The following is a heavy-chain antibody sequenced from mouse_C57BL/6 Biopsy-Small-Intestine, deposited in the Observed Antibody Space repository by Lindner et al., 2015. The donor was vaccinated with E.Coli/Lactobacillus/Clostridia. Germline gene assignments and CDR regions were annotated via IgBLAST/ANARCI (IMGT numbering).Heavy chain of an antibody. CDR1: GFTFSNYA. Sequence: VQLQESGGALVKPGGSLKLSCAASGFTFSNYAMSWVRQTPDKRLEWVATISSGGGYTYYPDSVKGRFTISRDNAKNTLYLQMSSLKSEDTAMFYCARRAYDYYYFDYWGQGTTLTVSS. CDR3: ARRAYDYYYFDY. V-gene: IGHV5-6*01. J-gene: IGHJ2*01. CDR2: ISSGGGYT. D-gene: IGHD2-4*01.